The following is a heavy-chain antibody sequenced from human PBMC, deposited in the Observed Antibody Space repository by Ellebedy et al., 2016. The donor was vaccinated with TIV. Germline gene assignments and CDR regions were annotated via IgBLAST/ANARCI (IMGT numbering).Heavy chain of an antibody. J-gene: IGHJ3*02. CDR2: IAHDGSIP. CDR1: GSTFRNYC. Sequence: PGGSLRLSCAASGSTFRNYCMPWVRQAPREGREWVAFIAHDGSIPHYADTVKGRFTFSRDNAKFSLYLQMNSLTAADTAVYYCANGAYEIWGQGTIVTVSS. CDR3: ANGAYEI. V-gene: IGHV3-30*18.